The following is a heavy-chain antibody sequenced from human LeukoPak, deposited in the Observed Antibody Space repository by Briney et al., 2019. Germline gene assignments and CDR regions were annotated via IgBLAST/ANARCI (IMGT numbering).Heavy chain of an antibody. D-gene: IGHD3-9*01. V-gene: IGHV3-23*01. CDR2: ISGSGGST. J-gene: IGHJ4*02. Sequence: GGSLRLSCAASGFTFSSYAMSWVRQAPGKGLEWVSAISGSGGSTYYADSVKGRFTISRDNSKNTLYLQMNSLRAEDTAVYYCARGLYYDILTGRFDYWGQGTLVTASS. CDR3: ARGLYYDILTGRFDY. CDR1: GFTFSSYA.